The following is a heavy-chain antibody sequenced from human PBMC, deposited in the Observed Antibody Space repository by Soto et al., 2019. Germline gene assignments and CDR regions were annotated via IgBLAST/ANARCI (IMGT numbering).Heavy chain of an antibody. Sequence: QMQLVESGGGVVQPGRSLRLSCAASGFTFRSYGIHWVRQAPGKGLERVALIWFDGSKKYYVDSVKGRFAVSRDNSKNTLYLQMNSLRVEDTAVYYCARERLVPYGYGMDVWGQGTTVTVSS. D-gene: IGHD2-2*01. J-gene: IGHJ6*02. CDR3: ARERLVPYGYGMDV. CDR2: IWFDGSKK. CDR1: GFTFRSYG. V-gene: IGHV3-33*01.